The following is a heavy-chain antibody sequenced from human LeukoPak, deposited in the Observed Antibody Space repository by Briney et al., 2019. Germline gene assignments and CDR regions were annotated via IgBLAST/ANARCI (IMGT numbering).Heavy chain of an antibody. CDR1: GFTFSTYE. Sequence: PGGSLRLSCAASGFTFSTYEMNWVRQAPGKGLEWFSYISSSGSTIYYADSVKGRFTISRDNAKNSLYLQMNSLRAEDTAVYYCARGPLHVVVPAATWFDPWGQGILVTVSS. CDR2: ISSSGSTI. CDR3: ARGPLHVVVPAATWFDP. J-gene: IGHJ5*02. V-gene: IGHV3-48*03. D-gene: IGHD2-2*01.